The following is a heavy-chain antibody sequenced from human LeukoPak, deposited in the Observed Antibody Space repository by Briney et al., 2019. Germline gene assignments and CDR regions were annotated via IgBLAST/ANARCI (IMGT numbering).Heavy chain of an antibody. J-gene: IGHJ4*02. Sequence: SETLSLTCAVYGGSFSGYYWSWFRQSAGKGLEWIGRIYSSGSTYYNPSLKSRVIMSVDTSKNQFSLRLSSVTAAGTAVYYCARRGDYFDYWGQGTLVTVSS. V-gene: IGHV4-59*10. CDR3: ARRGDYFDY. CDR1: GGSFSGYY. CDR2: IYSSGST. D-gene: IGHD3-16*01.